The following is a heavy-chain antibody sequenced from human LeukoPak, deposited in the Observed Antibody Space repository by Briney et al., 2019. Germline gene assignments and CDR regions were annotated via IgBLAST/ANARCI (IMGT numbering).Heavy chain of an antibody. J-gene: IGHJ4*02. Sequence: ASVKVSCKASGYTFTGYYMHWVRQAPGQGLEWMGWINPNSGGTNYAQKFQGRVTMTRDTSISTAYMELSRLRSDDTAVYYCARDAGGSVRITMIVHWGQGTLVAVSS. CDR3: ARDAGGSVRITMIVH. V-gene: IGHV1-2*02. CDR1: GYTFTGYY. CDR2: INPNSGGT. D-gene: IGHD3-22*01.